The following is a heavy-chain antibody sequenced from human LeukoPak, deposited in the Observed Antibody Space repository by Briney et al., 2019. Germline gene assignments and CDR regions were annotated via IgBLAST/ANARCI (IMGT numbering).Heavy chain of an antibody. V-gene: IGHV4-4*09. J-gene: IGHJ4*02. CDR1: GFTFSSYA. Sequence: GSLRLSCAASGFTFSSYAMSWIRQPPGKGLEWIGSIYSSGTTNYNPPLKSRVTISVDTSKNQFSLSLSSVTAADTAVYYCASSHPLGSNNDYYTPFDYWGLGTLVTVSS. CDR3: ASSHPLGSNNDYYTPFDY. D-gene: IGHD3-3*01. CDR2: IYSSGTT.